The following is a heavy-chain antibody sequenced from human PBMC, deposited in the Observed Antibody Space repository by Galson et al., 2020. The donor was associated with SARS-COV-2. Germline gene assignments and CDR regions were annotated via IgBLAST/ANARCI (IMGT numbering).Heavy chain of an antibody. V-gene: IGHV5-51*01. CDR3: ARLRGSSGWYSVPAGVFQH. Sequence: GESLKISCKGSGYSFTSYWIGWVRQMPGKGLEWMGIIYPGDSDTRYSPSFQGQVTISADKSISTAYLQWSSLKASDTAMYYCARLRGSSGWYSVPAGVFQHWGQGTLVTVSS. CDR1: GYSFTSYW. J-gene: IGHJ1*01. CDR2: IYPGDSDT. D-gene: IGHD6-19*01.